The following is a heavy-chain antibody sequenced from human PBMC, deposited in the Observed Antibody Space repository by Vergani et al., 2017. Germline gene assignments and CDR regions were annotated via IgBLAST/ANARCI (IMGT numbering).Heavy chain of an antibody. CDR2: IVVGSGNT. J-gene: IGHJ6*02. CDR1: GFTFTSSA. CDR3: ARSNSGSYYGGDYYYYGMDV. D-gene: IGHD1-26*01. V-gene: IGHV1-58*02. Sequence: QLVESGGGLVKPGGSLRLSCAASGFTFTSSAMQWVRQARGQRLEWIGWIVVGSGNTNYAQKFQERVTITRDMSTSTAYMELSSLRSEDTAVYYCARSNSGSYYGGDYYYYGMDVWGQGTTVTVSS.